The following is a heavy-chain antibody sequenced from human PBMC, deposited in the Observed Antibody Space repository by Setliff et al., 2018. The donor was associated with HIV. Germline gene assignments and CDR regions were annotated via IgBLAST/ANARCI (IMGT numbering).Heavy chain of an antibody. V-gene: IGHV3-74*01. CDR2: IKTDGSST. CDR1: GFTFSNYW. CDR3: VRGSGYYYFDN. J-gene: IGHJ4*02. D-gene: IGHD3-22*01. Sequence: PGGSLRLSCVVSGFTFSNYWMNWVRQAPGKGLVWVSRIKTDGSSTSYADSVKGRFTISRDNAKNTLFLQMNSLRAEDTAVYYCVRGSGYYYFDNWGQGALVTV.